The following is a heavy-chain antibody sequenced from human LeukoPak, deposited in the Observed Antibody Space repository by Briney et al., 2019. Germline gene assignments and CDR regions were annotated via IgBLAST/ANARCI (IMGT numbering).Heavy chain of an antibody. CDR1: GYTFTGYY. D-gene: IGHD3-3*01. J-gene: IGHJ4*02. CDR3: ARGSGRFLEWLLSSLDY. V-gene: IGHV1-2*06. CDR2: INPNSGGT. Sequence: ASVKVSCKASGYTFTGYYMHWERQAPGQGLEWMGRINPNSGGTNYAQKFQGRVTMTRDTSISTAYMELSRLRSDDTAVYYCARGSGRFLEWLLSSLDYWGQGTLVTVSS.